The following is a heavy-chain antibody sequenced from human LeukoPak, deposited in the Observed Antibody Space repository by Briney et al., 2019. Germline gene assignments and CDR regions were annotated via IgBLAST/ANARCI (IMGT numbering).Heavy chain of an antibody. D-gene: IGHD3-22*01. CDR3: ARDPNHRSPYYYDSSGYPN. Sequence: GASVKVSCKASGYTFTGYYMHWVRQAPGQGLEWMGRINPNSGGTNYAQKFQGRVTMTRDTSISTAYMELSRLRSDDTAVYYRARDPNHRSPYYYDSSGYPNWGQGTLVTVSS. CDR1: GYTFTGYY. J-gene: IGHJ4*02. CDR2: INPNSGGT. V-gene: IGHV1-2*06.